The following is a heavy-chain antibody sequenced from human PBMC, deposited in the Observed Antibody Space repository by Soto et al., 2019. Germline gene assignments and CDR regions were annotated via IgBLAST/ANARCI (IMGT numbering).Heavy chain of an antibody. CDR3: AREVPTPYYFDY. CDR1: GGSISSGGYY. V-gene: IGHV4-31*03. CDR2: IYYSGST. Sequence: TLSLTCTVSGGSISSGGYYWSWIRQHPGKGLEWIGYIYYSGSTYYNPSLKSRVTISVDTSKNQFSLKLSSVTAADTAVYYCAREVPTPYYFDYWGQGTLVTVSS. J-gene: IGHJ4*02.